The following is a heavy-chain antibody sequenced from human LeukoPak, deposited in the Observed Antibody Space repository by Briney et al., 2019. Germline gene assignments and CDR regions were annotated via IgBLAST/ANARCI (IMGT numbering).Heavy chain of an antibody. CDR3: ARGHYYDSSGYNWFDP. J-gene: IGHJ5*02. Sequence: ASVKVSCKXSGYTFTSYDINWVRQATGQGLEWMGWMNPNSGNTGYAQKFQGRVTMTRNTSISTAYMELSSLRSGDTAVYYCARGHYYDSSGYNWFDPWGQGTLVTVSS. D-gene: IGHD3-22*01. CDR2: MNPNSGNT. V-gene: IGHV1-8*01. CDR1: GYTFTSYD.